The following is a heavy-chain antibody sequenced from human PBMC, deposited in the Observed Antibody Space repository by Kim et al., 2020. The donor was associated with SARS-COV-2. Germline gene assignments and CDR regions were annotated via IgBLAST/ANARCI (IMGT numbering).Heavy chain of an antibody. Sequence: SGPTLVNPPQTLTLTCTFSGFSLSTSGMCVSWIRQPPGKALEWLALIDWDDDKYYSTSLKTRLTISKDTSKNQVVLTMTNMDPVDTATYYCARARYDWGGYYYYGMDVWGQGTTVTVSS. CDR1: GFSLSTSGMC. CDR3: ARARYDWGGYYYYGMDV. D-gene: IGHD3-16*01. J-gene: IGHJ6*02. V-gene: IGHV2-70*01. CDR2: IDWDDDK.